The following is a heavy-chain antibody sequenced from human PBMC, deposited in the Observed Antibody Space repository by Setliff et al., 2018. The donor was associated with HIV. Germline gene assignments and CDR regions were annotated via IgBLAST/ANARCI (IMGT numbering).Heavy chain of an antibody. CDR2: IHPNTGST. Sequence: ASVKVSCKTSGYTFTAYYIYWVRQAPGHGLELMGRIHPNTGSTNYLQEFQGRVTITRDTSMSTVYMALTGLTSDDTAVYYCAKQGYSDSLYAFDVRGQGTMVTVS. V-gene: IGHV1-2*06. CDR3: AKQGYSDSLYAFDV. CDR1: GYTFTAYY. J-gene: IGHJ3*01. D-gene: IGHD1-26*01.